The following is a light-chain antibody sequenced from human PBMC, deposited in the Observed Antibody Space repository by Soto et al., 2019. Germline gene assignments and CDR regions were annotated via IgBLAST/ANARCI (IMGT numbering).Light chain of an antibody. CDR3: LQYDNLPPLT. Sequence: DIQMTQSPSSLSASVGDRVTITCQASQDISNYLNWYQQKPGKAPKLLIYDASNLETGVPSRFSGSGSGADFTFTISSLQPEVVATYYCLQYDNLPPLTFGGGTKVEIK. V-gene: IGKV1-33*01. CDR1: QDISNY. J-gene: IGKJ4*01. CDR2: DAS.